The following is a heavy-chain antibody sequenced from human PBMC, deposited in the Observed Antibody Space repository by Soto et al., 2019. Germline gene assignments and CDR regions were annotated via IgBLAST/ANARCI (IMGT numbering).Heavy chain of an antibody. D-gene: IGHD3-3*01. CDR3: AKHTYSDFWPGHYYYLDF. CDR1: RFTFNTFD. CDR2: INAGGGNT. Sequence: GGSLRLSCVTSRFTFNTFDMSWVRQAPGEGLEWVSAINAGGGNTHYADSVKGRFTISRDNSKNTLYLQMDSLRAEDTAVYYCAKHTYSDFWPGHYYYLDFWGQGTLVTVSS. V-gene: IGHV3-23*01. J-gene: IGHJ4*02.